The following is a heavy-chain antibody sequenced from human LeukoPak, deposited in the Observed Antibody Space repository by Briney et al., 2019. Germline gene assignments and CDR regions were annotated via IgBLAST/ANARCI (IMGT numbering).Heavy chain of an antibody. CDR3: ASSAASGYYGY. CDR1: GYTFTSYY. CDR2: INPSGGST. J-gene: IGHJ4*02. Sequence: GASVKVSCKASGYTFTSYYMHWVRQAPGQGLEWMGIINPSGGSTSYAQKFQGRVTMARDTSTSTVYMELSSLRSEDTAVYYCASSAASGYYGYWGQGTLVTVSS. D-gene: IGHD3-22*01. V-gene: IGHV1-46*01.